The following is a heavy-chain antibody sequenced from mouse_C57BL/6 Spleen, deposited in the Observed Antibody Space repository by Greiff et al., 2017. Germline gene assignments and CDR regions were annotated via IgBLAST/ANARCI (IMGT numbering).Heavy chain of an antibody. V-gene: IGHV6-6*01. CDR2: IRNKANNHAT. CDR1: GFTFSDAW. Sequence: EVQGVESGGGLVQPGGSMKLSCAASGFTFSDAWMDWVRQSPEKGLEWVAEIRNKANNHATYYAESVKGRFTISRDDSKSSVYLQMNSLRAEDTGIYYCTPIYYGYDDDDDGFAYWGQGTLVTVSA. CDR3: TPIYYGYDDDDDGFAY. J-gene: IGHJ3*01. D-gene: IGHD2-2*01.